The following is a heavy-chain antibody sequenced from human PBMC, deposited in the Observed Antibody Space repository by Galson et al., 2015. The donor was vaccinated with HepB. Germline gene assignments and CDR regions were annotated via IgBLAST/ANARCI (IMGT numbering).Heavy chain of an antibody. CDR3: AREFRRAWGITSYFDY. D-gene: IGHD3-10*01. V-gene: IGHV3-48*01. CDR1: GFTFSSYS. CDR2: ISSSSSTI. Sequence: SLRLSCAASGFTFSSYSMNWVRQAPGKGLEWVSYISSSSSTIYYADSVKGRFTISRDNAKNSLYLQMNSLRAEDTAVYYCAREFRRAWGITSYFDYWGQGTLVTVSS. J-gene: IGHJ4*02.